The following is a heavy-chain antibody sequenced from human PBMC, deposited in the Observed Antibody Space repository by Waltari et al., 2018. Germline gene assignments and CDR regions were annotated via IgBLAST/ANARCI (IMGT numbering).Heavy chain of an antibody. V-gene: IGHV1-69*10. J-gene: IGHJ6*02. D-gene: IGHD6-19*01. CDR1: GGTFSSYA. CDR3: ASYSSGGYYYYYYGMDV. CDR2: INPILGRA. Sequence: QVQLVQSGAEVKKPGSSVKVSCKASGGTFSSYAISWVRQAPGQGLEWMGGINPILGRANYAQKFQGRVTITADKSTSTAYMELSSLRSEDTAVYYCASYSSGGYYYYYYGMDVWGQGTTVTVSS.